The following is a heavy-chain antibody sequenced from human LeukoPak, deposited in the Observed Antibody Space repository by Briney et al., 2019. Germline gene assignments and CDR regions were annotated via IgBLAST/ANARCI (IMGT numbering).Heavy chain of an antibody. V-gene: IGHV3-7*04. Sequence: GGSLRLSCAVSGFXFSDYWMTWVRQAPGKGLEWVANIKQDGSDKYYVDSVKGRFTISRDNAKNSLYLQMNSLRAEDTAVYYCARVAYSYDSSGYFVFDYWGQGTLVTVSS. J-gene: IGHJ4*02. CDR2: IKQDGSDK. CDR3: ARVAYSYDSSGYFVFDY. D-gene: IGHD3-22*01. CDR1: GFXFSDYW.